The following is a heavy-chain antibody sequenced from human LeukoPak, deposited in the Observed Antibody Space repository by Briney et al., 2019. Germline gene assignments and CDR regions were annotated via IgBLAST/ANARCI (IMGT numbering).Heavy chain of an antibody. CDR2: IYPGDSDT. J-gene: IGHJ6*02. CDR3: ARLGMVRGVNYHYGMDV. V-gene: IGHV5-51*01. D-gene: IGHD3-10*01. Sequence: GESLKIYCKGSGYSFTSYWIDWVRQMPGKGLEWMGIIYPGDSDTRYSPSFQGQVTISADKSISTAYLQWSSLKASDTAMYYCARLGMVRGVNYHYGMDVWGQGTTVTASS. CDR1: GYSFTSYW.